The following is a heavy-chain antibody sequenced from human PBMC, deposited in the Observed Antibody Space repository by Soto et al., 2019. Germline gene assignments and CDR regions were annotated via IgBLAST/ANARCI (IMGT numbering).Heavy chain of an antibody. V-gene: IGHV3-9*01. J-gene: IGHJ6*02. CDR2: ISWNSGSI. Sequence: EVQLVESGGGLVQPGRSLRLSCAASGFTFDDYAMHWVRQAPGKGLEWVSGISWNSGSIGYADSVKGRFTISRDNAKNSLYLQMNSLRAEDTALYYCSKDIVATIPPPAYGMDVWGQGTTVTVSS. D-gene: IGHD5-12*01. CDR1: GFTFDDYA. CDR3: SKDIVATIPPPAYGMDV.